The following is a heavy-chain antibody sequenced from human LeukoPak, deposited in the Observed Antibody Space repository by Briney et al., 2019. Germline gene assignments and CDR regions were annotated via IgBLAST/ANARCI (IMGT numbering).Heavy chain of an antibody. V-gene: IGHV1-24*01. CDR1: GYTLTELS. CDR2: FDPEDGET. J-gene: IGHJ4*02. D-gene: IGHD3-10*01. CDR3: ATNYSGSSRDFDY. Sequence: ASVKVSCKVSGYTLTELSMHWVRQAPGKGLEWMGGFDPEDGETIYAQKFQGRVTMTEDTSTDTAYMELSSLRSEDKAVYYCATNYSGSSRDFDYWGQETLVTVSS.